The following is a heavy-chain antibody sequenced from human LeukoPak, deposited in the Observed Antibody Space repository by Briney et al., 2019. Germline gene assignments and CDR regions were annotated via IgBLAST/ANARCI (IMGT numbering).Heavy chain of an antibody. J-gene: IGHJ5*02. CDR3: AKDQICSSTSCYSGWFDP. CDR1: GFTFSSYG. Sequence: GSLRLSCAASGFTFSSYGMHWVRQAPGKGLEWVAVISYDGSNKYYADSVKGRFTISRDNSKNTLYLQMNSLRAEDTAVYYCAKDQICSSTSCYSGWFDPWGQGTLVTVSS. V-gene: IGHV3-30*18. CDR2: ISYDGSNK. D-gene: IGHD2-2*01.